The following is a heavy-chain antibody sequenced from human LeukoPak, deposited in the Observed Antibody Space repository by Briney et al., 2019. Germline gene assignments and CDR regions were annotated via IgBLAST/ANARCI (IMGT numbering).Heavy chain of an antibody. J-gene: IGHJ4*02. Sequence: GGSLRLSCAASGFSFSTYAMNWVRQAPGEGLKCVSCITSDSAYIYYADSVKGRFTISRDNAKNSLYLQMNSLRAEDSAVYNCARYGVSSSTSYIDFWGQGTLVTVSS. CDR3: ARYGVSSSTSYIDF. CDR2: ITSDSAYI. D-gene: IGHD2-2*01. CDR1: GFSFSTYA. V-gene: IGHV3-21*01.